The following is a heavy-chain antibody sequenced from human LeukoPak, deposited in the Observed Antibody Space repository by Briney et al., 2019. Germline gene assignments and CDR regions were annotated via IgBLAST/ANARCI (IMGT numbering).Heavy chain of an antibody. V-gene: IGHV3-11*01. J-gene: IGHJ3*02. CDR3: ALAPITGQSAGAFDI. CDR2: ISSSGSTI. Sequence: GGSLRLSCAASGFTFGDYYMSWIRQAPGKGLEWVSYISSSGSTIYYADSVKGRFTISRDNAKNSLYLQMNSLRAEDTAVYYCALAPITGQSAGAFDIWGQGTMVTVSS. D-gene: IGHD2-2*02. CDR1: GFTFGDYY.